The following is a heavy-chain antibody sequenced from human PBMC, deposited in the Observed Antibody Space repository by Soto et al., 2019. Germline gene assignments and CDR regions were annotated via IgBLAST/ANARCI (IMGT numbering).Heavy chain of an antibody. V-gene: IGHV4-59*01. Sequence: SETLSLTCTVSGGSISSYYWSWIRQPPGKGLEWIGYIYYSGSTNYNPSLKSRVTISVDTSKNQFSLKLSSVTAADTAVYYCARERAGYYDSSGYYLYFDYWGQGTLVTVS. CDR2: IYYSGST. D-gene: IGHD3-22*01. J-gene: IGHJ4*02. CDR3: ARERAGYYDSSGYYLYFDY. CDR1: GGSISSYY.